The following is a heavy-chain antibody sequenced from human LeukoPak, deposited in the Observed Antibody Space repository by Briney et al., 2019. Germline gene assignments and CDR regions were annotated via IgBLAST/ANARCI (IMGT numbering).Heavy chain of an antibody. Sequence: ASVKVSCKASGYTFTSYGLSWVRQAPGQGLEWMGWINPNSGGTNYAQKFQGRVTMTRDTSISTAYMELSRLRSDDTAVYYCARVATVVTPGRAFDIWGQGTMVTVSS. CDR1: GYTFTSYG. V-gene: IGHV1-2*02. CDR2: INPNSGGT. CDR3: ARVATVVTPGRAFDI. J-gene: IGHJ3*02. D-gene: IGHD4-23*01.